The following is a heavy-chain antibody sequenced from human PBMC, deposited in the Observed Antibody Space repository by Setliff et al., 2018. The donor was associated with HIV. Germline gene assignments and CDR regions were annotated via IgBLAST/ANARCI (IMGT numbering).Heavy chain of an antibody. CDR3: ARVRLYNNALDY. V-gene: IGHV3-66*02. J-gene: IGHJ4*02. CDR2: VFRDDNT. CDR1: GLTVSGNY. Sequence: GGSLRLSCTASGLTVSGNYMGWVRQAPGEGLEWVSLVFRDDNTYHADSVKGRVTLSRDNSKNTLYLQMNSLRPEDTAVYYCARVRLYNNALDYWGQGTLVTVSS. D-gene: IGHD3-10*01.